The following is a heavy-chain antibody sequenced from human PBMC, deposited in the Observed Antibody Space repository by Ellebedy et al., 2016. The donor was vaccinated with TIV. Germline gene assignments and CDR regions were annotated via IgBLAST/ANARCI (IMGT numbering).Heavy chain of an antibody. CDR2: INGDGSHT. CDR3: ARDLYYGIDF. V-gene: IGHV3-74*01. D-gene: IGHD2-8*01. Sequence: GGSLRLSCAASRFTVSSNYISWVRQAPGKGLVWVSHINGDGSHTIYADSVKGRFTISRDNAKNTLYLQMNSLRADDTAVYYCARDLYYGIDFWGQGTTVTVSS. CDR1: RFTVSSNY. J-gene: IGHJ6*02.